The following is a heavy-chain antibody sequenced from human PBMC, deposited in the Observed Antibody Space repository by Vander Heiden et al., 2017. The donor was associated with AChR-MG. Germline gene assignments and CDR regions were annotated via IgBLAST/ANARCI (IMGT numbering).Heavy chain of an antibody. CDR3: AKDLRDGGKFPDY. V-gene: IGHV3-23*01. D-gene: IGHD2-15*01. CDR1: GFTFSSYA. J-gene: IGHJ4*02. Sequence: EVQLLESGGGLVQPGGSLRLSCAASGFTFSSYAMSWVRQAPGKGLEWVSAISGSGGSTYYADAVKGRFTISRDNSKNTLYLQMNSMRAEDTAVYYSAKDLRDGGKFPDYWGQGTLVTVSS. CDR2: ISGSGGST.